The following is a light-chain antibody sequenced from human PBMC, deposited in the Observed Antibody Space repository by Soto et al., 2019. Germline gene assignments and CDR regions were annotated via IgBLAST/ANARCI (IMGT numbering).Light chain of an antibody. J-gene: IGLJ1*01. CDR3: SSYTSSSTYV. V-gene: IGLV2-14*01. CDR1: SSDVGGYNY. Sequence: QSVLTQPASVSGSPGQSITIACTGISSDVGGYNYVSWYQQYPGKAPRLVISDVSNRPSGVSNRFSGSKSGNSASLTISGLQAEDEADYYCSSYTSSSTYVFGTGTKLTVL. CDR2: DVS.